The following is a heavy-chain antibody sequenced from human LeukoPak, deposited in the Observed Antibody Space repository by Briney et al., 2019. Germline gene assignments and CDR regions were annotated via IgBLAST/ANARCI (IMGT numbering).Heavy chain of an antibody. CDR2: ISYDGSNK. CDR3: ARDTPEYSSGWYGRFDY. V-gene: IGHV3-30*04. J-gene: IGHJ4*02. Sequence: GGSLRLSCAASGFTFSSYAMHWVRQAPGKGLEWVAVISYDGSNKYYADSVKGRFTISRDNSKNTLYLQMNSLRAEDTAVYYCARDTPEYSSGWYGRFDYWGQGTLVTVSS. D-gene: IGHD6-19*01. CDR1: GFTFSSYA.